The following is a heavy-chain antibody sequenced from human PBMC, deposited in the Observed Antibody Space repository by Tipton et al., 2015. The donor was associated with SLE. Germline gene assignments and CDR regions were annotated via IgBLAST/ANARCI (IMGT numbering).Heavy chain of an antibody. D-gene: IGHD5-18*01. Sequence: SLRLSCTASRFTFSNYAMHWVRQAPGKGLGWVAVISYDGSNKYYADSVKGRFTISRDNSKNTLYLQMNSLRAEDTAVYYCARDPAPDSYGPRYFDYWGQGTLVTVST. CDR2: ISYDGSNK. J-gene: IGHJ4*02. CDR3: ARDPAPDSYGPRYFDY. V-gene: IGHV3-30-3*01. CDR1: RFTFSNYA.